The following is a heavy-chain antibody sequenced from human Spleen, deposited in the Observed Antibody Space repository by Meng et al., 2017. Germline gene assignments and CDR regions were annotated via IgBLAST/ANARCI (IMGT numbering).Heavy chain of an antibody. V-gene: IGHV2-5*02. CDR2: IYWDDDK. J-gene: IGHJ2*01. CDR3: AHSSTTVGYWYFDL. Sequence: QITLKESCPTLVKPTQTCTLTCSFTGFSFTTSQVGVGWIRQPPGKALQWLALIYWDDDKLYSPFLKSRLTITKDTSKNQVVLTMTNMDPVDTATYYCAHSSTTVGYWYFDLWGRGTLVTVSS. D-gene: IGHD4-23*01. CDR1: GFSFTTSQVG.